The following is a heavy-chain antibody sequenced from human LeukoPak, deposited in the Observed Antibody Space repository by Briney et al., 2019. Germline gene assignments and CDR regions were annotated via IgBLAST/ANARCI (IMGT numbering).Heavy chain of an antibody. CDR1: GFTFSSYA. J-gene: IGHJ4*02. CDR2: ISGSGGST. D-gene: IGHD1-26*01. Sequence: GGPLRLSCAASGFTFSSYAMSWVRQAPGKGLEWVSAISGSGGSTYYADSVKGRFTISRDNSKNTLYLQMNSLRAEDTAVYYCAKGRSIVGATRVDYWGQGTLVTVSS. V-gene: IGHV3-23*01. CDR3: AKGRSIVGATRVDY.